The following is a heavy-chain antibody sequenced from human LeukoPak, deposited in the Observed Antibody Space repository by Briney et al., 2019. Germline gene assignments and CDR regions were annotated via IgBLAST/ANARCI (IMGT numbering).Heavy chain of an antibody. Sequence: PGGSLRLSCAASGFTFTSYGIHWVRQAPGKGLEWVAFIRYDGSNKYYADSVKGRFTISRDNAKNSLYLQMNSLRAEDTAVYYCASGIAAAAAYYYYMDVWGKGTTVTVSS. CDR1: GFTFTSYG. CDR2: IRYDGSNK. V-gene: IGHV3-30*02. CDR3: ASGIAAAAAYYYYMDV. D-gene: IGHD6-13*01. J-gene: IGHJ6*03.